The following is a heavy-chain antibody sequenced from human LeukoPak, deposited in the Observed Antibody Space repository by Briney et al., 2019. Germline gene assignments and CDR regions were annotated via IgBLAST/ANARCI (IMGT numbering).Heavy chain of an antibody. CDR1: GYTFRSCE. CDR2: ISGGSRTL. J-gene: IGHJ4*02. CDR3: GREADSGCYRLDY. D-gene: IGHD3-16*02. V-gene: IGHV3-48*03. Sequence: GGSLRLSCAGSGYTFRSCEMEWVRQAPGKGLEWVSYISGGSRTLYADSVKGRFTISRDNAKNSVYLQMDKLRAEDTAVYYCGREADSGCYRLDYWGQGVLVTVSS.